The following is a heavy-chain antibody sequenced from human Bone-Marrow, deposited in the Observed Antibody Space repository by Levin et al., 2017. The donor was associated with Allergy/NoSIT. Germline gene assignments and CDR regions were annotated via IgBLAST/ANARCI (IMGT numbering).Heavy chain of an antibody. CDR1: GITFSNAW. Sequence: GESLKISCAASGITFSNAWMNWVRQAPGKGLEWVGRIKSKTDGGTTDYAAPVKGRFTISRDDSKNTLYLQMNSLKTEDTAVYYCSTKGNLNDIPYYYYYGMDVWGQGTTVTVSS. D-gene: IGHD1-20*01. CDR3: STKGNLNDIPYYYYYGMDV. J-gene: IGHJ6*02. V-gene: IGHV3-15*07. CDR2: IKSKTDGGTT.